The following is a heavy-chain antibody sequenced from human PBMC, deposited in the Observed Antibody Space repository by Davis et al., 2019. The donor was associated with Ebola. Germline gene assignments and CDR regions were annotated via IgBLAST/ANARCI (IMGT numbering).Heavy chain of an antibody. D-gene: IGHD3-16*02. Sequence: GGSLRLSCAASGFTFSSYSMNWVRQAPGKGLEWVSSISSSSSYIYYADSVKGRFTISRDNAKNSLYLQMNSLRAEDTAVYYCARSLDDYIWGSYRQFDYWGQGTLVTVSS. V-gene: IGHV3-21*01. CDR2: ISSSSSYI. CDR3: ARSLDDYIWGSYRQFDY. J-gene: IGHJ4*02. CDR1: GFTFSSYS.